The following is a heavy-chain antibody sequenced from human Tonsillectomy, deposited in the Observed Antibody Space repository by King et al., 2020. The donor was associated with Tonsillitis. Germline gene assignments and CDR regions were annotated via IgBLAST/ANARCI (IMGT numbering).Heavy chain of an antibody. J-gene: IGHJ6*03. Sequence: HVQLQESGPGLVKPSQTLSLTCTVSGGSISSGGYYWSWIRQHPGKGLEWIGYIYYSGSTYYNPSLKSRVTISVDTSKNQFSLKLSSVTAADTAVYYCASGILGYGDYGDYYYYMDVWGKGTTVTVSS. V-gene: IGHV4-31*03. D-gene: IGHD4-17*01. CDR1: GGSISSGGYY. CDR3: ASGILGYGDYGDYYYYMDV. CDR2: IYYSGST.